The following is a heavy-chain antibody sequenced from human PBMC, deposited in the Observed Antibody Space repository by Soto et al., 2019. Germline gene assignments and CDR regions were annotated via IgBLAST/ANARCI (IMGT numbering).Heavy chain of an antibody. V-gene: IGHV3-30-3*01. CDR3: ARDRRPQVTVNFDF. Sequence: GSLRLSCAASGFSFSNSAMHWVRQAPGKGLEWVAVVSFDGTNRYYADSVKGRFTISRDNSKNTLYLQMSSLRAEDTAVYYCARDRRPQVTVNFDFWGQGTLVTVSS. D-gene: IGHD4-4*01. J-gene: IGHJ4*02. CDR2: VSFDGTNR. CDR1: GFSFSNSA.